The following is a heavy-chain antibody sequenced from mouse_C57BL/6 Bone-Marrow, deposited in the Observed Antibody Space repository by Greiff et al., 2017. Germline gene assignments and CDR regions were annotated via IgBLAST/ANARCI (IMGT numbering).Heavy chain of an antibody. CDR1: GFTFSSYG. V-gene: IGHV5-6*01. CDR2: ISSGGSYP. CDR3: ARPGSYGYDMDY. Sequence: EVKVVESGGDLVKPGGSLKLSCAASGFTFSSYGMSWVRQTPDKRLEWVATISSGGSYPYYPDSVKGRFTISRENAKNTLYRQMSSLKSEDTAMYYCARPGSYGYDMDYWGKGTSVTVSS. D-gene: IGHD6-1*01. J-gene: IGHJ4*01.